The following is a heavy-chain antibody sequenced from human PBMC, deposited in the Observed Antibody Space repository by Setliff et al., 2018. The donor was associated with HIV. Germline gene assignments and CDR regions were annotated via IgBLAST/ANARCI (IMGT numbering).Heavy chain of an antibody. D-gene: IGHD6-13*01. Sequence: GGSLRLSCAASGFIFSSYAMHWIRQAPGKGLERVSYISFGYDYTNYADSVKGRFTISRDNSKNTLFLQMNSLRPEDTAVYYCARDCRVGWVFTYGMDVWGQGTLVTVSS. CDR2: ISFGYDYT. CDR3: ARDCRVGWVFTYGMDV. CDR1: GFIFSSYA. V-gene: IGHV3-21*05. J-gene: IGHJ6*02.